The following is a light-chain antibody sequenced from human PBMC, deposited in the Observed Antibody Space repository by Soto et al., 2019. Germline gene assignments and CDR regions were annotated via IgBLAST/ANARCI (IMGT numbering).Light chain of an antibody. J-gene: IGKJ3*01. CDR3: NQLNSFPIP. CDR1: QGISSF. CDR2: GAS. V-gene: IGKV1-9*01. Sequence: IQLTQSPSSLSASVGDRVTITCRASQGISSFLAWYQQKPGKAPKLLIYGASTLQSGVPSRFSGSGSGTDLTVTIGCLQPADLATYYCNQLNSFPIPFGPGTKVDIK.